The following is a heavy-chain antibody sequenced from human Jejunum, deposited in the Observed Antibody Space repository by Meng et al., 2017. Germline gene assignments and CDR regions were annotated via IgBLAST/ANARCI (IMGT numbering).Heavy chain of an antibody. CDR1: GGYINKENW. V-gene: IGHV4-4*02. D-gene: IGHD2-2*01. CDR2: IYNGGNT. CDR3: VRGEFAMLARFDF. J-gene: IGHJ4*02. Sequence: QVQLQESGPGLGKPSGTLGLTCAVSGGYINKENWWSWVRQSPERGLEWIGDIYNGGNTNYNPSLNRRVTMSVDESTNQMSLKLTSVTAADTAVYYCVRGEFAMLARFDFWGQGILVTVSS.